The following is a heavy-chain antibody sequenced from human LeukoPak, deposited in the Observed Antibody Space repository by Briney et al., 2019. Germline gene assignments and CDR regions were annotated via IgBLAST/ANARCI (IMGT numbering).Heavy chain of an antibody. V-gene: IGHV4-39*01. D-gene: IGHD5-24*01. CDR2: NYYSEST. J-gene: IGHJ4*02. CDR1: GGSISSSSYY. CDR3: ASIWLQHFVY. Sequence: SETLSLTCSVSGGSISSSSYYWRWIRQPPGKGLEWIGCNYYSESTSYHPSLNSQVTIPVDTSKNQLSLKLSSVTAADTAVFCCASIWLQHFVYWGERTLVTLSS.